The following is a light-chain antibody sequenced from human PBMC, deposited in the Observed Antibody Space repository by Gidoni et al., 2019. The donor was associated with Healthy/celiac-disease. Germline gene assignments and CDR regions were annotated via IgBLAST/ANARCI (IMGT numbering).Light chain of an antibody. J-gene: IGLJ1*01. CDR1: SPNIGSNT. Sequence: QSVLPQPPSASGTPGQRVTISCSGSSPNIGSNTVNWYQQLPGTAPKLLIYSNNQRPSGVPDRFSGSKSGTSASLAISGLQSEDEADYYCAAWDDSLNGNYVFGTGTKVTVL. CDR2: SNN. V-gene: IGLV1-44*01. CDR3: AAWDDSLNGNYV.